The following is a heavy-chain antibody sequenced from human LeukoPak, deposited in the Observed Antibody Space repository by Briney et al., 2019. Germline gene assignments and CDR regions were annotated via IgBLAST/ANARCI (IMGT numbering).Heavy chain of an antibody. J-gene: IGHJ4*02. CDR1: GFLFSSYE. V-gene: IGHV3-48*03. Sequence: AGSLRLSCAASGFLFSSYEMNWVRQAPGKGLEWVSYISTSGGTIYYADSVKGRFTISRDNAKNSLYLQMNSLRAEDTAVYYCARDSYYGGTQDYWGQGTLVTVSS. CDR2: ISTSGGTI. D-gene: IGHD4-23*01. CDR3: ARDSYYGGTQDY.